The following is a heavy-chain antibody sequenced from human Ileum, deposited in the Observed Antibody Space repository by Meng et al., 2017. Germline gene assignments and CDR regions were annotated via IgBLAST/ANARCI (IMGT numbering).Heavy chain of an antibody. J-gene: IGHJ4*02. CDR3: ARDSVDSSGYFRFDY. D-gene: IGHD3-22*01. V-gene: IGHV3-53*01. Sequence: GESLKISCAASGFTFSSYEMNWVRQAPGKGLEWVSVIYSGGSTYYADSVKGRFTISRDNSKNTLYLQMNSLRAEDTAVYYCARDSVDSSGYFRFDYWGQGTLVTVSS. CDR1: GFTFSSYE. CDR2: IYSGGST.